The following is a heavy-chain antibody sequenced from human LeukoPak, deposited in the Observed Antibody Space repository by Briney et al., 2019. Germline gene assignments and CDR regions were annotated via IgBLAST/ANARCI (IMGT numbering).Heavy chain of an antibody. V-gene: IGHV3-7*01. Sequence: GGSLRLSCAASGFTFSIYWMSWVRQAPGKGLEWVANIKEYGSEKCYVHSVKGRFASSRDNAKNSLYVQMHSLRVEDSAVYYCARGSNIVSTIYYYYYMDVWGKGTTVTVSS. CDR2: IKEYGSEK. CDR3: ARGSNIVSTIYYYYYMDV. J-gene: IGHJ6*03. D-gene: IGHD5/OR15-5a*01. CDR1: GFTFSIYW.